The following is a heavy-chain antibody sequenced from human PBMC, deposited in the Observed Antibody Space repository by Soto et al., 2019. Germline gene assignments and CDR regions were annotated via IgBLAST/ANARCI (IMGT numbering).Heavy chain of an antibody. CDR3: AKDLGTRIAAIDY. V-gene: IGHV3-30*18. CDR2: ISYDGSNK. Sequence: PGGSLRLSCAASGFTFSSYGMHWVRQAPGKGLEWVAVISYDGSNKYYADSVKGRFTISRDNSKNTLYLQMNSLRAEDTAVYYCAKDLGTRIAAIDYWGQGTLVTVSS. D-gene: IGHD6-13*01. CDR1: GFTFSSYG. J-gene: IGHJ4*02.